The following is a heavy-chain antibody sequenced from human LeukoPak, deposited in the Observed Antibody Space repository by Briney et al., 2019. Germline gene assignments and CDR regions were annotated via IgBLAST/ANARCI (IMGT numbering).Heavy chain of an antibody. Sequence: SETLSLTCTVSGGSIRSYYWSWIRQPPGKGLEWIGYIFYAGSTTHNPSLKSRVTISIDTSKNQFSLKLNSVTAADTAVYYCASGERGYSYGPLDYWGQGTLVTVSS. D-gene: IGHD5-18*01. CDR1: GGSIRSYY. CDR2: IFYAGST. CDR3: ASGERGYSYGPLDY. V-gene: IGHV4-59*08. J-gene: IGHJ4*02.